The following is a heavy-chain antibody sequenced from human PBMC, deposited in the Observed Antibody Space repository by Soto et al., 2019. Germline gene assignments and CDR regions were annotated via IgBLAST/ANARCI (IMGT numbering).Heavy chain of an antibody. Sequence: ASVKVSCKASGYTFTTYDISWVRQATGQGLEWMGWTDPKSGHTDYAAKFQGRVTMTRNTSISTAYMELSSLRSDDTAVYYCARGRGWRHHWGQGTMVTVYS. D-gene: IGHD6-19*01. CDR1: GYTFTTYD. CDR3: ARGRGWRHH. CDR2: TDPKSGHT. J-gene: IGHJ5*02. V-gene: IGHV1-8*01.